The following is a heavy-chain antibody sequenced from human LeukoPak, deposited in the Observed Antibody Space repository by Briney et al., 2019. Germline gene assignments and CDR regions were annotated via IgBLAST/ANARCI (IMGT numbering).Heavy chain of an antibody. CDR1: RGSISLYY. D-gene: IGHD3-10*01. V-gene: IGHV4-59*01. CDR3: ARGRGSLTY. CDR2: FYDTRRP. Sequence: PSETLSLTCTDSRGSISLYYWSWIRQPPGKGLEWIGYFYDTRRPKYNPSLERRVTISVDMSRNQFSLTLSSVTAADTAVYYCARGRGSLTYWGQGTLATVSS. J-gene: IGHJ4*02.